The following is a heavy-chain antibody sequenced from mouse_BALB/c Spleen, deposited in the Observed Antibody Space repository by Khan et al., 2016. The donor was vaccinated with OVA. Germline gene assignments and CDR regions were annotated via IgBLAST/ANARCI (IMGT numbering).Heavy chain of an antibody. D-gene: IGHD1-1*01. CDR1: GYSITSGYY. J-gene: IGHJ4*01. CDR3: ARIGHFYYGTSDFAVDY. V-gene: IGHV3-6*02. Sequence: EVQLQESGPGLVKPSQSLSLTCSVTGYSITSGYYWNWIRQFPGNKLDWMGSIDYDGNINYNPSLKNRISITRDTSKNQFFLKLISVTTEDTAAYYCARIGHFYYGTSDFAVDYWGQGTSVTVSS. CDR2: IDYDGNI.